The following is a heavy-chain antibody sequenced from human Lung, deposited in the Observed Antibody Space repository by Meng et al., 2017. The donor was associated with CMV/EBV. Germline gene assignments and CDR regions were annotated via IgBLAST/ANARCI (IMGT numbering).Heavy chain of an antibody. Sequence: GESLKISCAASGFKFDSYAMSWVRQAPGKGLEWVAAIVGAGGKTHYADSVGGRFTISRDNFKNTLYLEMDSLRGEDTAVYYCAKDRRFGHDILTVLDYWGQGTLVTVSS. CDR2: IVGAGGKT. D-gene: IGHD3-9*01. J-gene: IGHJ4*02. CDR1: GFKFDSYA. V-gene: IGHV3-23*01. CDR3: AKDRRFGHDILTVLDY.